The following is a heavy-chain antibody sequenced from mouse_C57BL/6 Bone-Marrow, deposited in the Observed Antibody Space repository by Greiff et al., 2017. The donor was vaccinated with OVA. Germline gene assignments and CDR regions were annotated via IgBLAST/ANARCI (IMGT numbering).Heavy chain of an antibody. D-gene: IGHD4-1*01. CDR2: FYPGSGSI. Sequence: QVQLQQPGAELVKPGASVKMSCKASGYTFTSYWITWVKQRPGQGLEWIGWFYPGSGSIKYNEKFKDKATLTADKSSSTVYMELSRMTSEDSAVYFCASDGGRTGTAWFAYWGQGTLVTVAA. V-gene: IGHV1-62-2*01. J-gene: IGHJ3*01. CDR1: GYTFTSYW. CDR3: ASDGGRTGTAWFAY.